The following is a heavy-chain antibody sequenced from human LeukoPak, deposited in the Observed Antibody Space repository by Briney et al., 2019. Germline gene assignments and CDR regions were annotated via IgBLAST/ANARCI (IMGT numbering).Heavy chain of an antibody. CDR1: GFTFSSYA. V-gene: IGHV3-23*01. CDR3: AKTDCGGDCYSVGFDY. D-gene: IGHD2-21*02. J-gene: IGHJ4*02. Sequence: GGSLRLSCAASGFTFSSYAMSWVRQAPGKGLEWVSAISGSGGSTYYADSVKGRFTISRDNSKNTLYLQMNSLRAEDTAVYYCAKTDCGGDCYSVGFDYWGQGALVTVSS. CDR2: ISGSGGST.